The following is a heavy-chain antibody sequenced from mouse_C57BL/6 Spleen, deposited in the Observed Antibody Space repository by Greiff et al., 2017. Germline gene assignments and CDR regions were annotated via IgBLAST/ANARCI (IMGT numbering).Heavy chain of an antibody. V-gene: IGHV3-6*01. D-gene: IGHD2-4*01. CDR1: GYSITCGYY. Sequence: EVKLMESGPGLVKPSQSLSLTCSVTGYSITCGYYWNWIRQCPGNKLEWMGYISYDGSNNYKPSLKNRISITRDTSKNQFFLKLNSVTTEDTATYCCARVVLYYEPLYFGVQGTGVTVSVSS. J-gene: IGHJ1*03. CDR3: ARVVLYYEPLYFGV. CDR2: ISYDGSN.